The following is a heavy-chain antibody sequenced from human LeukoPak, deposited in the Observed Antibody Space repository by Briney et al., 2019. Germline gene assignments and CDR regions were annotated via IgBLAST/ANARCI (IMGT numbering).Heavy chain of an antibody. Sequence: GGSLRLSCAASGFTFRNYWMSWVRQAPGKGLEWVANIKQDGSEKNYVDSVKGRFTISRGNAKSSVYLQMNSLSVEDTAMYYCARDSSSWYDYWGQGTLVTVSS. D-gene: IGHD6-13*01. V-gene: IGHV3-7*01. CDR2: IKQDGSEK. J-gene: IGHJ4*02. CDR3: ARDSSSWYDY. CDR1: GFTFRNYW.